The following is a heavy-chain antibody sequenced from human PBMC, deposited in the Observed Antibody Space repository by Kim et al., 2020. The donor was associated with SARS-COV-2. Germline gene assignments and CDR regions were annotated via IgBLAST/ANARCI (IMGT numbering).Heavy chain of an antibody. CDR3: AREGQGAYPDY. CDR1: GFTFSSYG. J-gene: IGHJ4*02. Sequence: GGSLRLSCAASGFTFSSYGMHWVRQAPGKGLEWVAVIWYDGSNKYYADSVKGRFTISRDNSKNTLYLQMNSLRAEDMALYYCAREGQGAYPDYWGQGTLVTVSS. V-gene: IGHV3-33*01. CDR2: IWYDGSNK.